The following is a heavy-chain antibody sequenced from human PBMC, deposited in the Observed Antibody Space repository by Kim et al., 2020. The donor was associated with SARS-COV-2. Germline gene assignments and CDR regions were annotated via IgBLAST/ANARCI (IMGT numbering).Heavy chain of an antibody. V-gene: IGHV4-34*01. CDR3: ARASTYYDILTGYSIGLDY. CDR2: INHSGST. J-gene: IGHJ4*02. CDR1: GGSFSGYY. D-gene: IGHD3-9*01. Sequence: SETLSLTCAVYGGSFSGYYWSWIRQPPGKGLEWIGEINHSGSTNYNPSLKSRVTISVDTSKNQFSLKLSSVTAADTAVYYCARASTYYDILTGYSIGLDYWGQGTLVTVSS.